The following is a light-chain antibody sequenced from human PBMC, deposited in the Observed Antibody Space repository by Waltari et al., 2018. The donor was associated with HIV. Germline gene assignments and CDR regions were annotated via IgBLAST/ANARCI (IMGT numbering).Light chain of an antibody. Sequence: SSELTQPVSVSVALGQTARITCGGNNIGSYHGNWYKQRPGQAPFLVLYRDSNRASGSPDRFSGSNSRNTATLNIARAQVGDEGDFYCQVWDSSTVLFGGGTKLIVL. J-gene: IGLJ2*01. V-gene: IGLV3-9*01. CDR2: RDS. CDR1: NIGSYH. CDR3: QVWDSSTVL.